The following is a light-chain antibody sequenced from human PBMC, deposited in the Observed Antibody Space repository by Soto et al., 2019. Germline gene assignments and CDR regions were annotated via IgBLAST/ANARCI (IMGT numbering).Light chain of an antibody. CDR3: QSYDSTLSARYV. Sequence: QSVLTQPPSVSGAPGQRVTISCTGSSSNIGAGYDVHWYQQRPGTAPKLLIFGNANRPSGVPDRLSGSKSGTSASLAITGLQAEDEGDYYCQSYDSTLSARYVFGTGTKVTVL. J-gene: IGLJ1*01. V-gene: IGLV1-40*01. CDR1: SSNIGAGYD. CDR2: GNA.